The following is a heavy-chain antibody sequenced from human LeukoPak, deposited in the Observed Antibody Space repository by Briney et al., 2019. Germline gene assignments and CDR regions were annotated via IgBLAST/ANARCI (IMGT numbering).Heavy chain of an antibody. D-gene: IGHD5-24*01. CDR2: ISPNGVIT. V-gene: IGHV3-23*01. J-gene: IGHJ4*02. Sequence: PSETLSLTCTVSGGSISSSSYYWGWIRQPPGKGLEWVSGISPNGVITYYADSVKGRFTISRDNSKGTVYLQMNSLRPEDTAVYYCAKDDAWLQYGNWGRGTLVTVSS. CDR1: GGSISSSSYY. CDR3: AKDDAWLQYGN.